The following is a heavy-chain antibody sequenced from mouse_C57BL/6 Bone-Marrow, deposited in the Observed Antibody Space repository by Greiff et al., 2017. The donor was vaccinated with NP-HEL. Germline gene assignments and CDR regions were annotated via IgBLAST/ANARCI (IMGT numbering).Heavy chain of an antibody. Sequence: QVQLQQSGAELAKPGASVKLSCKASGYTFTSYWMHWVKQRPGQGLEWIGYINPSSGYTKYNQKFKGKATLTVDKSSSTAHMELRSLTSEDSAVYYCAWDFFAYWGQGTLVTVSA. CDR1: GYTFTSYW. CDR3: AWDFFAY. J-gene: IGHJ3*01. V-gene: IGHV1-7*01. D-gene: IGHD4-1*01. CDR2: INPSSGYT.